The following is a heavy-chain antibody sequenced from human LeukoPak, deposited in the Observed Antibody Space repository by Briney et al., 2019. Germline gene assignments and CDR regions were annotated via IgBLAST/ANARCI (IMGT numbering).Heavy chain of an antibody. CDR2: IDPSDSYT. D-gene: IGHD2-15*01. CDR3: ARRGGSSVVGATTYYYGLDV. Sequence: GESLKISCKGSGYSFTSYWITWVRQMPGKGLEWMGRIDPSDSYTSYSPSFQGHATIAADKSTSTAFLQWSSLEASDTAIYYCARRGGSSVVGATTYYYGLDVWGQGTTVTVAS. J-gene: IGHJ6*02. CDR1: GYSFTSYW. V-gene: IGHV5-10-1*01.